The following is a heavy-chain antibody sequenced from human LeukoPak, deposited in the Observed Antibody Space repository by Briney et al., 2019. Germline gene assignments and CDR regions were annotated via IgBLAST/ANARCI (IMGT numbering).Heavy chain of an antibody. CDR1: GYTFTGYY. V-gene: IGHV1-2*02. CDR3: ARPRTDIAALVPPEFDS. J-gene: IGHJ5*01. CDR2: INPNSGGT. Sequence: ASVKVSCKASGYTFTGYYMHWVRQAPGQGLEWMGWINPNSGGTNYAQKFQGRVTMTRDTSISTACMELSRLRSDDTAVYYCARPRTDIAALVPPEFDSWGQGTLVTVSS. D-gene: IGHD6-6*01.